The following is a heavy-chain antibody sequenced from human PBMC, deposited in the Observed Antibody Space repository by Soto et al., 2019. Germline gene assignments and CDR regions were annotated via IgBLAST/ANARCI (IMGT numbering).Heavy chain of an antibody. CDR3: AGDRAVATTDYYYYGMDV. J-gene: IGHJ6*02. D-gene: IGHD5-12*01. CDR1: GGSVSSGSYY. Sequence: SETLSLTCTVSGGSVSSGSYYWSWIRQPPGKGLEWIGYIYYSGSTKYNPSLKSRVTISVDTSKNQFSLKLSSVTAADTAVYYCAGDRAVATTDYYYYGMDVWGQGTTVTVSS. V-gene: IGHV4-61*01. CDR2: IYYSGST.